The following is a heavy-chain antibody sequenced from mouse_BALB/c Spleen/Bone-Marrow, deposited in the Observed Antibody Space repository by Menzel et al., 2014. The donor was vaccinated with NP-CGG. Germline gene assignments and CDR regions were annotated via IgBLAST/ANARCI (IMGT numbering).Heavy chain of an antibody. V-gene: IGHV1-80*01. CDR1: GYPFSSYW. Sequence: VQLQQSGAELVRPGSSVKISCKASGYPFSSYWMNWVKQRPGQGLEWIGQIYPGDGETNYNGKFKGNATLTADKSSSTAYMQLISLTSEDSAVYFCARKYGDYWGQGTTLTGSS. D-gene: IGHD2-10*02. J-gene: IGHJ2*01. CDR3: ARKYGDY. CDR2: IYPGDGET.